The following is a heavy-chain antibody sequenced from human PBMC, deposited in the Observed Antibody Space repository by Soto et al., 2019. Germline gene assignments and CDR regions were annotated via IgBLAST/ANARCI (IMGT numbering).Heavy chain of an antibody. CDR3: ARAAAIDAFDI. Sequence: ASVKVSCKASGYTFSSYGISWVRQAPGQGLEWMGWISTYNGHTKYAQKVQGRVTITADESTSTAYMELSSLRSEDTAVYYCARAAAIDAFDIWGQGTMVTVSS. CDR2: ISTYNGHT. J-gene: IGHJ3*02. CDR1: GYTFSSYG. V-gene: IGHV1-18*01.